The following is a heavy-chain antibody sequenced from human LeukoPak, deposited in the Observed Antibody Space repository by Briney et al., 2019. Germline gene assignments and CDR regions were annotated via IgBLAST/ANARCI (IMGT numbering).Heavy chain of an antibody. CDR2: IYYSGST. D-gene: IGHD2-2*01. Sequence: SETLSLTCTVSGGSISGYYWSWIRQPPGKGLEWIGYIYYSGSTNYNPSLKSRVTISVDTSKNQFSLKLSSVTAADTAVYYCARHNFVVPASFDPWGQGTLVTVSS. CDR3: ARHNFVVPASFDP. J-gene: IGHJ5*02. V-gene: IGHV4-59*08. CDR1: GGSISGYY.